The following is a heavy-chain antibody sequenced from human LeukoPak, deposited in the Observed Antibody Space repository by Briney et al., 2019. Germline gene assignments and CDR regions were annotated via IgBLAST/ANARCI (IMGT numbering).Heavy chain of an antibody. J-gene: IGHJ5*02. CDR2: IAPSDGGT. D-gene: IGHD2-15*01. Sequence: GASVKVSCKTSGYTFTSYYMHWVRQAPGQGLEWMGAIAPSDGGTNYAQKFQGRVTMTRDTSTSTVYMDLSSLRSEDTAVYYCTREGGCSGGSCYRFDPWGQGALVTASS. V-gene: IGHV1-46*03. CDR1: GYTFTSYY. CDR3: TREGGCSGGSCYRFDP.